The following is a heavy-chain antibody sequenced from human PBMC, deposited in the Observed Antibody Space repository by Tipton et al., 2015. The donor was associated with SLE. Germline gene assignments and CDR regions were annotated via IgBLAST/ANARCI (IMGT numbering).Heavy chain of an antibody. CDR2: IYYSGDT. CDR3: VRLRSKVLIDY. V-gene: IGHV4-59*12. D-gene: IGHD2-8*01. Sequence: TLSLTCTVSGGSISSYFWTWIRQSPGKGLEWIGYIYYSGDTNYNPSLKSRVTISLDTSKKQFSLKLGSMTAADTAVYYCVRLRSKVLIDYWGQGTLVTVSS. CDR1: GGSISSYF. J-gene: IGHJ4*02.